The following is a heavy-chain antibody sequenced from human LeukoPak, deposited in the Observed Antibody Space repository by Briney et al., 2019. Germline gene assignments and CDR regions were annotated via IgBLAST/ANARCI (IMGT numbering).Heavy chain of an antibody. D-gene: IGHD6-13*01. J-gene: IGHJ4*02. Sequence: PGGSLRLSCAASGFTFSSYGMHWVRQAPGKGLEWVAFIRYDGSNKYYADFVKGRFTISRDNSKNTLYLQMNSLRAEDTAVYYCAKDIAETSYYFDYWGQGTLVTVSS. CDR3: AKDIAETSYYFDY. V-gene: IGHV3-30*02. CDR2: IRYDGSNK. CDR1: GFTFSSYG.